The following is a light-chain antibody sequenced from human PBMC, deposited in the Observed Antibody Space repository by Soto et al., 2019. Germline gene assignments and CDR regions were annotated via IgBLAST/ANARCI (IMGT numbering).Light chain of an antibody. V-gene: IGLV1-51*02. CDR3: GTWDSSLIAL. J-gene: IGLJ1*01. Sequence: QSVLTQPPSVSAAPGQTVTISCSGNSSNIGSNDVSWYQQLPGKAPKLLIYENSQRPSGIPDLFSGSKSGTSATLGITGLQTGDEADYYCGTWDSSLIALFGTGTKLTVL. CDR1: SSNIGSND. CDR2: ENS.